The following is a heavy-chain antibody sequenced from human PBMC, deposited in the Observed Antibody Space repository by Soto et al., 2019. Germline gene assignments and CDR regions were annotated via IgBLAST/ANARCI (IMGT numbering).Heavy chain of an antibody. D-gene: IGHD2-21*02. Sequence: PGGSLRLSCAASGFTFSSYGMHWVRQAPGKGLEWVAVISYDGSNKYYADSVKGRFTISRDNSKNTLYLQMNSLRAEDTAVYYCAKDRPRQAYCGGDCYTPTDYWGQGTLVTVSS. J-gene: IGHJ4*02. V-gene: IGHV3-30*18. CDR3: AKDRPRQAYCGGDCYTPTDY. CDR1: GFTFSSYG. CDR2: ISYDGSNK.